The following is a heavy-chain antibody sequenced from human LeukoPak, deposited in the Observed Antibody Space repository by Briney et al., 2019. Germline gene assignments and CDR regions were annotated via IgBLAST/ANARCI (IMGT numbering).Heavy chain of an antibody. CDR1: GYTLINLS. CDR3: ASILYGYGLDV. V-gene: IGHV1-24*01. CDR2: SDPHQT. D-gene: IGHD2/OR15-2a*01. Sequence: GASVKVSCKVSGYTLINLSMHWVRQAPGKGLEWMGSSDPHQTSYARNFQGRLTMTEDTSADTAYMELSSLRSEDTAVYYCASILYGYGLDVWGKGTTVTVSS. J-gene: IGHJ6*04.